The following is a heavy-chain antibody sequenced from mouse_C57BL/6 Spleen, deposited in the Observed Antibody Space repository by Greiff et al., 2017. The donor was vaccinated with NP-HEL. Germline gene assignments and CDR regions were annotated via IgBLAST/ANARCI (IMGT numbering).Heavy chain of an antibody. J-gene: IGHJ3*01. D-gene: IGHD1-1*01. CDR3: ARSAGDYYGSSYWFAY. CDR1: GYTFTSYW. Sequence: VQLQQPGAELVKPGASVKLSCKASGYTFTSYWMHWVKQRPGQGLEWIGMIHPNSGSTNYNEKFKSKATLTVDKSSSTAYMQLSSLTSEDSAVYYCARSAGDYYGSSYWFAYWGQGTLVTVSA. CDR2: IHPNSGST. V-gene: IGHV1-64*01.